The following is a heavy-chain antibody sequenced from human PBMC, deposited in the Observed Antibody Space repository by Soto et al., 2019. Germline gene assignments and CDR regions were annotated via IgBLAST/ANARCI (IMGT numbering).Heavy chain of an antibody. CDR3: VKGEYYYVSSGYYPFDY. V-gene: IGHV3-64D*06. D-gene: IGHD3-22*01. CDR2: ISTNGGST. Sequence: PGGSLRLSCSASGFTFSSYAMHWVRQAPGKGLEYVSSISTNGGSTHYADSVKGRFTISRDNSKNTQYLQMSSLRADDTAVYYCVKGEYYYVSSGYYPFDYWCQGT. CDR1: GFTFSSYA. J-gene: IGHJ4*02.